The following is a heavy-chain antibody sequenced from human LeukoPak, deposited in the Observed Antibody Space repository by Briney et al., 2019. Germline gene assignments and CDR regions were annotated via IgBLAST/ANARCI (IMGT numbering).Heavy chain of an antibody. V-gene: IGHV3-9*01. CDR1: GFTFDDYA. Sequence: AGGSLRLSCAASGFTFDDYAMHWVRQAPGKGLEWVSGISWNSGSIGYADSVKGRFTTSRDNAKNSLYLQMNSLRAEDTAVYYCARPTQGYWGQGTLVTVSS. J-gene: IGHJ4*02. CDR3: ARPTQGY. CDR2: ISWNSGSI.